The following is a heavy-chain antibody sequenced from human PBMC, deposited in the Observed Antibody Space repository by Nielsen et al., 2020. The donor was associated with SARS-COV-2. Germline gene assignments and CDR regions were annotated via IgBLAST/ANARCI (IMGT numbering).Heavy chain of an antibody. J-gene: IGHJ6*03. CDR2: ISWNSGSI. V-gene: IGHV3-9*01. Sequence: SLKISCAASGFTFDDYAMHWVRQAPGKGLEWVSGISWNSGSIGYADSVKGRFTISRDNAKNSLYLQMNSLRAEDTALYHCARGVGPLYYYYMDVWGKGTTVTVSS. CDR1: GFTFDDYA. D-gene: IGHD3-16*01. CDR3: ARGVGPLYYYYMDV.